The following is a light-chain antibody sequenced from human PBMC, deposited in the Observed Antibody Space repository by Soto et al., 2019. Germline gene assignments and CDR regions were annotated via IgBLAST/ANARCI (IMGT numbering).Light chain of an antibody. CDR3: AGWDDSLHGLI. CDR1: SSNFKTNT. CDR2: SNN. V-gene: IGLV1-44*01. Sequence: QLVLTQPPSASGTPGQRGTISCSGGSSNFKTNTVSWYQQLPGAAPRLLIYSNNQRPSGAPDRFSGSKSGISAALAISGLQSEDDGTYHRAGWDDSLHGLILGGGPQRTV. J-gene: IGLJ2*01.